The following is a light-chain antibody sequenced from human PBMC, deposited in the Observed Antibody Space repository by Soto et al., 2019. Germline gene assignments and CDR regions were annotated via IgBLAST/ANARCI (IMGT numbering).Light chain of an antibody. J-gene: IGKJ4*01. Sequence: DIQLTQSPPFLSASVGDRVTITCRASQDISSSLAWYQQKPGKAPKLLIFAASTLQSGVPSRFSGSGSGTEFTLTISSLQPEDFATYYCQQYYSTPFTFGGGTKVEIK. CDR2: AAS. V-gene: IGKV1-9*01. CDR1: QDISSS. CDR3: QQYYSTPFT.